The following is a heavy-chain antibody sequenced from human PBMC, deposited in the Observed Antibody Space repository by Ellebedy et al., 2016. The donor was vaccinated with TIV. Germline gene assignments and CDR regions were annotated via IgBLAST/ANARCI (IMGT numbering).Heavy chain of an antibody. CDR2: IVGSGA. V-gene: IGHV3-23*01. Sequence: PGGSLRLSCAGSGFTFRSYALHWVRQAPGKGLEWVSGIVGSGAEKYADSVKGRFTISRDNSKRTVDLQMRSVRAEDTAVYFCAKDRTSGDGYWVFDSWGQGTMVSVSS. J-gene: IGHJ4*02. D-gene: IGHD2-21*02. CDR3: AKDRTSGDGYWVFDS. CDR1: GFTFRSYA.